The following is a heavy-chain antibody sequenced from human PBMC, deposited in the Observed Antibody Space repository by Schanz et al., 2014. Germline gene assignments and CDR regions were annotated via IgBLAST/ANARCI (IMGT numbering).Heavy chain of an antibody. D-gene: IGHD3-10*01. Sequence: EVQLVESGGGLVQPGGSLRLSCAASGFTVSSNYMSWVRQAPGKGLECVSVIYSGGSTSYADSMKGRFTISRHNSKNTLYLQMSSLRGEDTAVYYCARGRSGVRPGYYYYAMDVWGQGTTVTVSS. CDR1: GFTVSSNY. J-gene: IGHJ6*02. V-gene: IGHV3-53*04. CDR2: IYSGGST. CDR3: ARGRSGVRPGYYYYAMDV.